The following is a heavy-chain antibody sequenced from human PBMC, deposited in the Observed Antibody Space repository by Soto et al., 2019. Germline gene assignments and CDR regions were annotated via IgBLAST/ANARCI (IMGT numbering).Heavy chain of an antibody. V-gene: IGHV3-48*02. J-gene: IGHJ6*03. CDR1: GFTFSSYS. D-gene: IGHD3-10*01. CDR3: AREVNYYGSGSYYNDGLRYYYYYMDV. CDR2: ISSSSSTI. Sequence: GGSLRLSCAASGFTFSSYSMNWVRQAPGKGLEWVSYISSSSSTIYYADSVKGRFTISRDNSKNTLYLQMNSLRDEDTAVYYCAREVNYYGSGSYYNDGLRYYYYYMDVWGKGTTVTVSS.